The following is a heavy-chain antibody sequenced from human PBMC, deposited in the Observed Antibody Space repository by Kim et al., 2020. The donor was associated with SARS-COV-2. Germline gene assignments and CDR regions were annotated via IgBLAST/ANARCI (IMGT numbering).Heavy chain of an antibody. CDR2: IWYDGSNK. V-gene: IGHV3-33*08. J-gene: IGHJ5*02. D-gene: IGHD3-9*01. CDR3: ARDNYDILTGYLGPVWFDP. CDR1: GFTFSSYG. Sequence: GGSLRLSCAASGFTFSSYGMHWVRQAPGKGLEWVAVIWYDGSNKYYADSVKGRFTISRDNSKNTLYLQMNSLRAEDTAVYYCARDNYDILTGYLGPVWFDPWGQGTLVTVSS.